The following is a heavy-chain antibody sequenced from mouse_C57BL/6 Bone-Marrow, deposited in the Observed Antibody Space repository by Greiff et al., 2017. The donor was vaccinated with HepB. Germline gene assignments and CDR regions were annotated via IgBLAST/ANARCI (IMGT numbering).Heavy chain of an antibody. CDR2: INPNYGTT. CDR3: ERSGDGYYEWFAY. Sequence: EVKLMESGPELVKPGASVKISCKASGYSFTDYNMNWVKQSNGKSLEWIGVINPNYGTTSYNQKFKGKATLTVDQSSSTAYMQLNSLTSEDSAVYDCERSGDGYYEWFAYWGQGTLVTVSA. CDR1: GYSFTDYN. D-gene: IGHD2-3*01. J-gene: IGHJ3*01. V-gene: IGHV1-39*01.